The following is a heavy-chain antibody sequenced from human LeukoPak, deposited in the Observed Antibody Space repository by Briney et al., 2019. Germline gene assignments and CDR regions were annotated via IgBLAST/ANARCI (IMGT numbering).Heavy chain of an antibody. Sequence: GESLKISCKGSGYSITNYWIGWVRQMPGKGLEWMGIIYPGDSDTRYSPSFQGQVTISADKSISTAYLQWSSLKASDTAMYYCARHYEVGLNTAMVGDYWGQGTLVTVSS. D-gene: IGHD5-18*01. CDR1: GYSITNYW. CDR3: ARHYEVGLNTAMVGDY. V-gene: IGHV5-51*01. J-gene: IGHJ4*02. CDR2: IYPGDSDT.